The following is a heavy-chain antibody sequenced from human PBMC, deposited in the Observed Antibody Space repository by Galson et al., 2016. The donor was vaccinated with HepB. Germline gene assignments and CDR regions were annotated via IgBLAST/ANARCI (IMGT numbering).Heavy chain of an antibody. J-gene: IGHJ1*01. CDR3: VRDQSPGGVAY. V-gene: IGHV3-74*01. CDR2: IGPDGSGS. D-gene: IGHD3-16*01. CDR1: GFSISTYW. Sequence: SLRLSCAASGFSISTYWMHWLRQGPGKGLEWVSRIGPDGSGSLFGDSVRGRFTISKDNAKNTLSRQMNSLRVEDTAVYYCVRDQSPGGVAYWGQGALVTVSS.